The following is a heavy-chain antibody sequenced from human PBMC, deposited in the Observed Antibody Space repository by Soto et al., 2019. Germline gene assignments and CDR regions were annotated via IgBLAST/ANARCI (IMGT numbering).Heavy chain of an antibody. CDR2: ISGSGGST. D-gene: IGHD6-19*01. CDR1: GFTFSSYA. CDR3: AKGYSSGWYII. J-gene: IGHJ4*01. Sequence: GGSLRLSCAASGFTFSSYAMSWVRQAPGKGLEWVSAISGSGGSTYYADSVKGRFTISRDNSKKTMYLQMNSLRNEDTAVYYCAKGYSSGWYIIWGHATRVAV. V-gene: IGHV3-23*01.